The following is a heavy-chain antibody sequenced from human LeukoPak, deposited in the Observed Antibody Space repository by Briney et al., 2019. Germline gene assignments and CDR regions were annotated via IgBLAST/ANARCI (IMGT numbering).Heavy chain of an antibody. CDR1: GFTFRSYA. V-gene: IGHV3-23*01. D-gene: IGHD5-18*01. J-gene: IGHJ4*02. CDR2: ISGSGSAT. Sequence: PGGSLRLSCAASGFTFRSYAMNWVRQAPGKGLEWVSAISGSGSATYYADSVMGRFTISRHNSRNTLYLQMYSLRAEDTAVYYCARVDTVMAYYFDLWGQGTLVTVSS. CDR3: ARVDTVMAYYFDL.